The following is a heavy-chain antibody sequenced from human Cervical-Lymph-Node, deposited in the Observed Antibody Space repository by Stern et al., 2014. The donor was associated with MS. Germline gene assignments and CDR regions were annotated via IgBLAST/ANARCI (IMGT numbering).Heavy chain of an antibody. Sequence: EVQLVESGGGLLQPGGSLRLSCAASGFTFSNYWMHWVRQAPGKGLVWVSHIKTDGSNTAYADSVKGRFTISRDNAKNTLYLQMNSLRAEDTAVYYCARAGGYNAFDIWGQGTMVTVSS. CDR1: GFTFSNYW. CDR2: IKTDGSNT. J-gene: IGHJ3*02. CDR3: ARAGGYNAFDI. D-gene: IGHD5-24*01. V-gene: IGHV3-74*01.